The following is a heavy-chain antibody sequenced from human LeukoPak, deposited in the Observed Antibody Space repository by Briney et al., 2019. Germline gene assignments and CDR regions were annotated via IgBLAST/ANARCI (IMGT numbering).Heavy chain of an antibody. CDR1: SASISSSPYF. J-gene: IGHJ4*02. CDR3: AANSADYNTLGSSYKV. Sequence: SETLSLTCTVSSASISSSPYFWGWIRQSPGKGLEWIGSISYSGTTYYNPSLKSRVTISVDTSKNQFSLKLTSVTAADTAVYYCAANSADYNTLGSSYKVWGQGTLVTVSS. V-gene: IGHV4-39*01. CDR2: ISYSGTT. D-gene: IGHD3-10*01.